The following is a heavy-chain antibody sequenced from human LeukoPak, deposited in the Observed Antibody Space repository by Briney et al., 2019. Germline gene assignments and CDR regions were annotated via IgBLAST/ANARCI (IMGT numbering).Heavy chain of an antibody. D-gene: IGHD5-12*01. CDR2: ISPGSDYI. Sequence: PGGSLRLSCAASGFTFSTYSMNWLRLAPGKGLEWVSSISPGSDYIHYADSVKGRFTISRDNAKNSLYLQMNSLRAEDTAVYYCVRGGYRGFDYEYWGQGTLVTVSS. CDR3: VRGGYRGFDYEY. J-gene: IGHJ4*02. CDR1: GFTFSTYS. V-gene: IGHV3-21*01.